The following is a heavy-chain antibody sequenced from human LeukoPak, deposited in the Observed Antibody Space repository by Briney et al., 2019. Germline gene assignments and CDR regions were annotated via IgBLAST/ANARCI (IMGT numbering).Heavy chain of an antibody. CDR1: GGTFSSYA. V-gene: IGHV1-69*06. Sequence: SVKVSCKASGGTFSSYAISWVRQAPGQGLEWMGGIIPIFGTANYAQKFQGRVTITADKSTSTAYMELSSLRFEDTAVYYCARVESWEHSGSSQDAVDIWGQGTMVTVSS. CDR3: ARVESWEHSGSSQDAVDI. J-gene: IGHJ3*02. CDR2: IIPIFGTA. D-gene: IGHD1-26*01.